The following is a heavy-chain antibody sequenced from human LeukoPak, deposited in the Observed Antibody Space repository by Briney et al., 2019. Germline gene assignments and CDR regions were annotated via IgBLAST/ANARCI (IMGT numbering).Heavy chain of an antibody. CDR3: TRWRRGRSELDY. J-gene: IGHJ4*02. CDR1: GFTFGDSA. D-gene: IGHD3-10*01. Sequence: GGSLRLSCTGSGFTFGDSAMTWVRQAPGKGLEWVGSIRSKADGGTTEYAASVKGRFTISRDDSESMAYLQMNSLKTEDTAMYYCTRWRRGRSELDYWGQGTLVTVSS. V-gene: IGHV3-49*04. CDR2: IRSKADGGTT.